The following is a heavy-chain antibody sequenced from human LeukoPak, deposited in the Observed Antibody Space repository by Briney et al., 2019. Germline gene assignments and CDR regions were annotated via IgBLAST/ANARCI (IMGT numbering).Heavy chain of an antibody. CDR3: ARQIFGVVSRRYYYYYGMDV. J-gene: IGHJ6*02. D-gene: IGHD3-3*01. CDR1: GYSFTSYW. V-gene: IGHV5-51*01. CDR2: IYPGDSDT. Sequence: GESLKISCKGSGYSFTSYWIGWVRQMPGKGLECMGIIYPGDSDTRYSPSFQGQVTISADKSISTAYLQWSSLKASDTAMYYCARQIFGVVSRRYYYYYGMDVWGQGTTVTVSS.